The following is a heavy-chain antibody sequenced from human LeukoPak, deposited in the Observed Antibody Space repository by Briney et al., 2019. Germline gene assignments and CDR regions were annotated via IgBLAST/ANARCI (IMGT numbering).Heavy chain of an antibody. CDR1: VFTLSSYA. V-gene: IGHV3-23*01. CDR3: AKDPGVVPAHYFDY. J-gene: IGHJ4*02. CDR2: TCRTGVST. Sequence: GWSLTLSCAASVFTLSSYAMNSLRQAPAKGLEWVAGTCRTGVSTFYADSVKGRFTVSRDNSKNTLSLQMNSLRAEDTAVYYCAKDPGVVPAHYFDYWGQGTLVTVSS. D-gene: IGHD2-2*01.